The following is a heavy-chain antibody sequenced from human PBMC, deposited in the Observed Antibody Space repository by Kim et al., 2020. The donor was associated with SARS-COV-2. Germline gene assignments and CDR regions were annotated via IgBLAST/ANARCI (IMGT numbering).Heavy chain of an antibody. J-gene: IGHJ5*02. V-gene: IGHV4-59*08. CDR3: ARQKVEGWFDP. CDR2: IYYSGST. Sequence: SETLSLTCTVSGGSISSYYWSWIRQPPGKGLEWIGYIYYSGSTNYNPSLKSRVTISVDTSKNQFSLKLSSVTAADTAVYYCARQKVEGWFDPWGQGTLVTVSS. CDR1: GGSISSYY.